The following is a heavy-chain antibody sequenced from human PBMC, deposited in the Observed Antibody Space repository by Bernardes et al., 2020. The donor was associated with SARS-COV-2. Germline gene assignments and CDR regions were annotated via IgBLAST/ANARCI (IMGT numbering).Heavy chain of an antibody. J-gene: IGHJ5*02. D-gene: IGHD1-26*01. Sequence: ASLKVSCKASGYTFTSYDINWVRQATGQGLEWMGWMNPNSGNTGNAQKFQGRVTMTRNTSISTAYMELSSLRSEDTAVYYCARANIVEATWFDPWGQGTLGTVSS. V-gene: IGHV1-8*01. CDR2: MNPNSGNT. CDR1: GYTFTSYD. CDR3: ARANIVEATWFDP.